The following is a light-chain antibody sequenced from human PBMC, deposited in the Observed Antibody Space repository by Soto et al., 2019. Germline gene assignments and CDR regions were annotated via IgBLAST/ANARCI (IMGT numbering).Light chain of an antibody. CDR1: SSDVGGYNY. V-gene: IGLV2-14*01. CDR3: SSYTSSSTVV. J-gene: IGLJ2*01. Sequence: QSAPTQPASVSGSPGQSITISCTGSSSDVGGYNYVSWYQQHPGKAPKLMIYDVGNRPSGVSNRFSGSKSGNTASLTISGLQAEDEADYYCSSYTSSSTVVFGGGTQLTV. CDR2: DVG.